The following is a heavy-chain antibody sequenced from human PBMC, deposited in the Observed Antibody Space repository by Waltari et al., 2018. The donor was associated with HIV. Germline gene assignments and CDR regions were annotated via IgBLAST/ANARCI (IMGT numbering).Heavy chain of an antibody. CDR3: ARQGFRESGGWFDP. Sequence: QLQLQESGPGLVKPSETLSLTCTVSGGSISSSSYYWGWIRQPPGKGLEWIGSIYYSGSTYYNPSLKSRVTISVDTSKNQFSLKLSSVTAADTAVYYCARQGFRESGGWFDPWGQGTLVTVSS. J-gene: IGHJ5*02. CDR2: IYYSGST. D-gene: IGHD3-10*01. CDR1: GGSISSSSYY. V-gene: IGHV4-39*01.